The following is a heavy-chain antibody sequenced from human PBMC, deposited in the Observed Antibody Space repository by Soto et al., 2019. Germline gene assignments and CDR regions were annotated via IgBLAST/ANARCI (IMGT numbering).Heavy chain of an antibody. J-gene: IGHJ4*02. CDR2: INHSGST. Sequence: SETLSLTCAVYGGSFSGYYWSWIRQPPGKGLEWIGEINHSGSTNYNPSLKSRVTISADTSITTAYLQWSSLKASDTAMYYCARGGATTRMLDYWGQGTLVTVSS. V-gene: IGHV4-34*01. CDR3: ARGGATTRMLDY. CDR1: GGSFSGYY.